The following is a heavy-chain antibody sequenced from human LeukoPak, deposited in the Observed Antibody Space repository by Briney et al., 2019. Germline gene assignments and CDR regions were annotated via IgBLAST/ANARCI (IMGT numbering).Heavy chain of an antibody. CDR2: MKHDGIEK. CDR1: GFTFGSYW. D-gene: IGHD5-24*01. CDR3: AREGREGYNYPALDF. Sequence: QLGGSLRLSCAASGFTFGSYWMTWVRQAPGKGPEWVANMKHDGIEKYYVDSVKGRFTISRDNTKNSLYLQMNSLRAEDTAVYFCAREGREGYNYPALDFWGQGILVTVSS. V-gene: IGHV3-7*05. J-gene: IGHJ4*02.